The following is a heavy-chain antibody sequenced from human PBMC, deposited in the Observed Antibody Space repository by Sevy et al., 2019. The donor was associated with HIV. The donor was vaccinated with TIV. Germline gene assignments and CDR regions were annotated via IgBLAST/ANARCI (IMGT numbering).Heavy chain of an antibody. CDR1: GGSISSYY. Sequence: SETLSLTCTVSGGSISSYYWSWIRQPAGKGLEWIGRIYTSGSTNYNPSLKSRVTMSVDTSKNQFSLKLSSVTAADTAVYYRARDRAVRGVITRGWFDPWGQGTLVTVSS. CDR2: IYTSGST. D-gene: IGHD3-10*01. V-gene: IGHV4-4*07. J-gene: IGHJ5*02. CDR3: ARDRAVRGVITRGWFDP.